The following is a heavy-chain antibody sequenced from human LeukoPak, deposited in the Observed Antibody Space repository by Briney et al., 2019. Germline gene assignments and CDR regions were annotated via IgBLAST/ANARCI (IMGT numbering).Heavy chain of an antibody. D-gene: IGHD1-1*01. J-gene: IGHJ6*02. CDR3: ARSPTQGVLGNEPYYYYGMDV. CDR1: GGSISSGDYY. Sequence: SSETLSLTCTVSGGSISSGDYYWSWIRQPPGKGLEWIGEINHSGSTNYNPSLKSRVTISVDTSKNQFSLKLSSVTAADTAVYYCARSPTQGVLGNEPYYYYGMDVWGQGTTVTVSS. V-gene: IGHV4-31*03. CDR2: INHSGST.